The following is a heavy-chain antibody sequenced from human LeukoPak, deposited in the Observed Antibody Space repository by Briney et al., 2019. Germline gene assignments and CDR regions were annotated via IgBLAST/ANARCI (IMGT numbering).Heavy chain of an antibody. CDR3: AREEGDYVWGSYRYNDY. Sequence: AGGSLRLSCAASGFTFSSYGMHWVRQAPGKGLEWVAVISYDGNNKYEADSVKGRLTISRDNSKNTLYLQMNSLRAEDTAVYYCAREEGDYVWGSYRYNDYWGQGTLVTVSS. D-gene: IGHD3-16*02. J-gene: IGHJ4*02. V-gene: IGHV3-30*03. CDR2: ISYDGNNK. CDR1: GFTFSSYG.